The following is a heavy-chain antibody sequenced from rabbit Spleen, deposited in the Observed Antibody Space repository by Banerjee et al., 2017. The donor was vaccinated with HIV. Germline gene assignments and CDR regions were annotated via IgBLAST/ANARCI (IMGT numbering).Heavy chain of an antibody. CDR1: GFDFSGYG. V-gene: IGHV1S47*01. D-gene: IGHD2-1*01. J-gene: IGHJ4*01. Sequence: QEQLVESGGGLVQPGGSLKLSCKASGFDFSGYGVSWVRQASGKGLAWIGYIDPLFGSTYYASWVNGRFTISSHNAQNTLYLQLNSLTAADTATYFCVRDRANIGGDYGPYYFDLWGPGTLVTVS. CDR3: VRDRANIGGDYGPYYFDL. CDR2: IDPLFGST.